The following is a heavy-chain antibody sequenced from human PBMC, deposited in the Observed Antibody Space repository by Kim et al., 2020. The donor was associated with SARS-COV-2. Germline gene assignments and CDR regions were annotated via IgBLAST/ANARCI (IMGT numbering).Heavy chain of an antibody. V-gene: IGHV1-8*01. J-gene: IGHJ6*02. CDR3: ARQSRYYYYGMDV. Sequence: YAQQFKGSITMTRNTTISTAYMGLSSLRSEDTAVYYCARQSRYYYYGMDVWGQGTTVTVSS.